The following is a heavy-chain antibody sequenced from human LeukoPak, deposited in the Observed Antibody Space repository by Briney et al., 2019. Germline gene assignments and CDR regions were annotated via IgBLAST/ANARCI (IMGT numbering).Heavy chain of an antibody. V-gene: IGHV3-23*01. J-gene: IGHJ6*02. CDR1: GFTFSSYA. CDR3: AKMVVGYYDILTGYYYYYGMDV. CDR2: ISGSGGST. Sequence: PGGSLRLSCAASGFTFSSYAMCWVRQAPGKGLEWVSAISGSGGSTYYADSVKGRFTISRDNSKNTLYLQMNSLRAEDTAVYYCAKMVVGYYDILTGYYYYYGMDVWGQGTTVTVSS. D-gene: IGHD3-9*01.